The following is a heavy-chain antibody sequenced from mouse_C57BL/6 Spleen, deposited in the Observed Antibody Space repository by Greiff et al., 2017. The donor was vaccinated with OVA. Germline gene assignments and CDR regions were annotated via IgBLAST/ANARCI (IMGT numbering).Heavy chain of an antibody. CDR2: ISSGSSTI. J-gene: IGHJ2*01. CDR1: GFTFSDYG. D-gene: IGHD1-1*01. Sequence: EVMLVESGGGLVKPGGSLKLSCAASGFTFSDYGMHWVRQAPEKGLEWVAYISSGSSTIYYADTVKGRFTISRDNAKNTLFLQMTSPRSEDTAMYYCAREMDYSYYFDYWGQGTTLTVSS. CDR3: AREMDYSYYFDY. V-gene: IGHV5-17*01.